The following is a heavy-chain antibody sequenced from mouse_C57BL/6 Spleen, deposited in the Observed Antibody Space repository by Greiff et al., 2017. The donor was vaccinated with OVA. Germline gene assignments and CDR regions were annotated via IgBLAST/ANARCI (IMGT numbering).Heavy chain of an antibody. CDR1: GYSFTGYY. CDR3: ARVITTVVATDYYAMDY. D-gene: IGHD1-1*01. J-gene: IGHJ4*01. Sequence: EVQLQESGPELVKPGASVKISCKASGYSFTGYYMHWVKQSSEKSLEWIGEINPSTGGTSYNQKFKGKATLTVDKSSSTAYMQLKSLTSEDSAVYYCARVITTVVATDYYAMDYWGQGTSVTVSS. V-gene: IGHV1-43*01. CDR2: INPSTGGT.